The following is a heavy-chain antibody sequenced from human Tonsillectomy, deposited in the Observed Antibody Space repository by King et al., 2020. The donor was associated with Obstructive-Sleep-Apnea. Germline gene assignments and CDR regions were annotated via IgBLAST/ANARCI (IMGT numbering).Heavy chain of an antibody. D-gene: IGHD2-2*03. CDR3: ARDLDTVVVPAAGDY. CDR2: INPHSGFT. J-gene: IGHJ4*02. CDR1: GYTFTGYS. V-gene: IGHV1-2*07. Sequence: EQLVQSGSEVKKPGASVKVSCKASGYTFTGYSMHWVRQAPGQGLEWMGWINPHSGFTKYAHRFQGRVTMTRETSISTAYMELSRLRSDDTAVYYCARDLDTVVVPAAGDYWGQGTLVTVSS.